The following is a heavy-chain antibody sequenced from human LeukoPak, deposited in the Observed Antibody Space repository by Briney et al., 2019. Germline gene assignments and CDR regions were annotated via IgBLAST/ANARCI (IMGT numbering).Heavy chain of an antibody. V-gene: IGHV3-48*01. CDR1: GFTFSSYS. CDR3: ARDRHDSSGYYYYYYYMDV. J-gene: IGHJ6*03. CDR2: ISSSRSTI. Sequence: GGSLRLSCAASGFTFSSYSMNWVRQAPGEGVEWVSYISSSRSTIYYADSVKGRFNISRDNAKNSLYLQMNSLRAEDMAVYYCARDRHDSSGYYYYYYYMDVWGKGTTVTVSS. D-gene: IGHD3-22*01.